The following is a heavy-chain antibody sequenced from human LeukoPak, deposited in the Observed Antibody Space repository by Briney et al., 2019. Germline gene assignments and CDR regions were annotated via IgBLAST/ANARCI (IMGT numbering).Heavy chain of an antibody. Sequence: GGSLRLSCAASGFTISSYGMHWVRQAPGKGLEWGAFIRYDGSNKYYADSVKGRFTISRDNSKNTLYLQMNSLRAEDTAVYYCAKAYGPYDILTGYPNYWGQGTLVTVSS. CDR2: IRYDGSNK. CDR3: AKAYGPYDILTGYPNY. D-gene: IGHD3-9*01. CDR1: GFTISSYG. J-gene: IGHJ4*02. V-gene: IGHV3-30*02.